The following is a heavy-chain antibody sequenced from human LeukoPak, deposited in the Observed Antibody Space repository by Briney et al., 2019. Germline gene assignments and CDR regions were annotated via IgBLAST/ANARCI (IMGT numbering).Heavy chain of an antibody. J-gene: IGHJ1*01. V-gene: IGHV4-39*01. Sequence: SETLSLTCIVSGGSTSSSDYFWGWIRQTPGKGLKWIVSINHSGHINYNPSLKSRVTISVDTSKNQFFLNLTAVTAADTAVYYCARGSRIFLQHWGQSTLVTVSS. CDR1: GGSTSSSDYF. D-gene: IGHD2/OR15-2a*01. CDR2: INHSGHI. CDR3: ARGSRIFLQH.